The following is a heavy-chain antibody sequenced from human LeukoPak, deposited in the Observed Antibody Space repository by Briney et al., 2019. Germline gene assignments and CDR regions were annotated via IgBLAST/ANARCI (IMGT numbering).Heavy chain of an antibody. CDR1: GDSISSYY. V-gene: IGHV4-4*07. Sequence: KPSETLSLTCTVSGDSISSYYWNWIRQPAGKGLAWIGRIYTSGSTNYNPSLKSRVTMSVDTSKNQFSLKLSSVTAADTAVYYCARLGRGPTERAFDIWGQGTMVTVSS. J-gene: IGHJ3*02. D-gene: IGHD1-26*01. CDR2: IYTSGST. CDR3: ARLGRGPTERAFDI.